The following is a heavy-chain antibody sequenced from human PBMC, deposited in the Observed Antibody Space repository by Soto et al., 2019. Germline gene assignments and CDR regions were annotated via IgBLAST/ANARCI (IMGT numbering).Heavy chain of an antibody. D-gene: IGHD6-19*01. Sequence: ALVKVSCKASGYTFTSYGISWVRQAPGQGLEWMGWISAYNGNTNYAQKLQGRVTITTDTSTSTAYMELRSLRSDDTAVYYWASGIAVAGRYNWCDPWGQGSLVTVSS. V-gene: IGHV1-18*01. J-gene: IGHJ5*02. CDR1: GYTFTSYG. CDR2: ISAYNGNT. CDR3: ASGIAVAGRYNWCDP.